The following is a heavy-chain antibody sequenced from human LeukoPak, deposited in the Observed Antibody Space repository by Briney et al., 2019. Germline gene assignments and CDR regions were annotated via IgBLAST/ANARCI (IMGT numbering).Heavy chain of an antibody. CDR1: GFTFSSYA. J-gene: IGHJ6*02. CDR3: ARVDSSTSYYYGMDV. Sequence: PGGSLRLSCAASGFTFSSYAMPWVRQAPGKGLEYVSAISSNGGSTYYANSVKGRFTISRDNSKNTLYLQMGSLRAEDMAVYYCARVDSSTSYYYGMDVWGQGTTVTVSS. D-gene: IGHD2-2*01. V-gene: IGHV3-64*01. CDR2: ISSNGGST.